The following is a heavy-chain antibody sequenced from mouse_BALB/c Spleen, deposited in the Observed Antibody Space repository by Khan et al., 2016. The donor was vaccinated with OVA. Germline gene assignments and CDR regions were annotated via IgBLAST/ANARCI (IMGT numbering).Heavy chain of an antibody. Sequence: EVQLQEPGPGLVKPSQSLSLTCTVTGYSITSDYAWNWIRQFPGNKLECMGSISYSASTSNNPSLKSRISITRDTPKNQFFLQLNSVTPADTATYYCSSNYWGQGTLVTVSA. V-gene: IGHV3-2*02. J-gene: IGHJ3*01. CDR2: ISYSAST. CDR3: SSNY. CDR1: GYSITSDYA.